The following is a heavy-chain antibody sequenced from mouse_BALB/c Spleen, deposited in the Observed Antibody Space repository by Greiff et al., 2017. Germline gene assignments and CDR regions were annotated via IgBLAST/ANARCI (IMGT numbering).Heavy chain of an antibody. J-gene: IGHJ4*01. V-gene: IGHV1-63*01. CDR1: GYAFTNYW. D-gene: IGHD2-1*01. CDR3: ARRRGNYDAMDY. Sequence: VQLKESGAELVRPGTSVKISCKASGYAFTNYWLGWVKQRPGHGLEWIGDIYPGSGNTYYNEKFKGKATLTADKSSSTAYMQLSSLTSEDSAVYFCARRRGNYDAMDYWGQGTSVTVSS. CDR2: IYPGSGNT.